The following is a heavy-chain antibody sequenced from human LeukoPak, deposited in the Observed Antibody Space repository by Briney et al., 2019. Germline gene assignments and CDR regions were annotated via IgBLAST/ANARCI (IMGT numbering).Heavy chain of an antibody. CDR3: ARNVGDSSGYYYPDDAFDI. Sequence: PSETLSLTCTVSGGSINGYYWSWIRQPPGKGLEWIGYIYYSGSTNYNPSLKSRVTISVDTSKNQFSLKLSSVTAADTAVYYCARNVGDSSGYYYPDDAFDIWGQGTMVTVSS. V-gene: IGHV4-59*01. CDR2: IYYSGST. CDR1: GGSINGYY. D-gene: IGHD3-22*01. J-gene: IGHJ3*02.